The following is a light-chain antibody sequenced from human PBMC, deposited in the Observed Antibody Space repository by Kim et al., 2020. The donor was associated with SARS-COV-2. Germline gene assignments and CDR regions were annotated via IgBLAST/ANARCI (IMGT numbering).Light chain of an antibody. CDR1: QSLVHSDGNTY. CDR2: KIS. V-gene: IGKV2-24*01. Sequence: DIVMTQTPLSSPVTLGQPASISCRSSQSLVHSDGNTYLSWLQPRPGQPPRLLIYKISNRFSGVPDRFSGGGAGTAFTLKVIRGKTKEVRVYYCRQTIHFPIPFGQGPRLMIK. CDR3: RQTIHFPIP. J-gene: IGKJ5*01.